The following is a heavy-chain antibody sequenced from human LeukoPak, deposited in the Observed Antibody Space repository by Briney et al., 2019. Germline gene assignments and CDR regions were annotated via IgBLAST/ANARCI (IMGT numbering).Heavy chain of an antibody. V-gene: IGHV5-51*01. Sequence: GASLKISCKGSGYSFINNWIGWVRQMPGKGLEWMGIIYPGDSDTRYSPSFQGQVTISADKSISTAYLQWSSLKASDTAMYYCARSRRGDSPDYWGQGTLVTVSS. CDR2: IYPGDSDT. D-gene: IGHD2-21*02. J-gene: IGHJ4*02. CDR3: ARSRRGDSPDY. CDR1: GYSFINNW.